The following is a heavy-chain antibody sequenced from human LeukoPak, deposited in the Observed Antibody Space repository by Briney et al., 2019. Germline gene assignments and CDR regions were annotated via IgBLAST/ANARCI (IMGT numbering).Heavy chain of an antibody. J-gene: IGHJ3*02. CDR2: INPNSGGT. CDR1: GYTFTGYY. CDR3: ARIEVATPYAFDI. V-gene: IGHV1-2*02. D-gene: IGHD5-24*01. Sequence: GASVKVSCKASGYTFTGYYMHWVRQAPGQGLEWMGWINPNSGGTNYAQKFQGRVTMTRDTSISTAYMELSRLRSDDTAVYYCARIEVATPYAFDIWGQGTMVTVSS.